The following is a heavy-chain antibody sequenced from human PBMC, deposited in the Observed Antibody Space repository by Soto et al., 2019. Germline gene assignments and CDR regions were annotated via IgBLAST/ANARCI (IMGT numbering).Heavy chain of an antibody. CDR1: GFSFSSYG. D-gene: IGHD3-22*01. CDR2: IWYDGSNK. V-gene: IGHV3-33*06. J-gene: IGHJ4*02. Sequence: HPGGPLRISCAASGFSFSSYGMHWVRQAPGKGLEWVAVIWYDGSNKYYADSVKGRFTISRDNSKNTLYLQMNSLRAEDTAVYYCAKDLVIKIVVGGTFGYWGQGT. CDR3: AKDLVIKIVVGGTFGY.